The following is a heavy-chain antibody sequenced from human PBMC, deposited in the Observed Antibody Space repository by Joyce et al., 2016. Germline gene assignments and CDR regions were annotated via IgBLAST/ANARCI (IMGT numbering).Heavy chain of an antibody. CDR3: ARHIRVGLSAIDAFDI. Sequence: EVQLVQSGAEMTKPVESLTISCKGSGYSFSNYWITWVRQMPGKGLNGMGMNDPTDYYCKYRPSCQGIVTNSANKSVSTASLQWSSLKASDSAMYYCARHIRVGLSAIDAFDIWGQGTMVTVSS. J-gene: IGHJ3*02. D-gene: IGHD2-21*02. V-gene: IGHV5-10-1*03. CDR2: NDPTDYYC. CDR1: GYSFSNYW.